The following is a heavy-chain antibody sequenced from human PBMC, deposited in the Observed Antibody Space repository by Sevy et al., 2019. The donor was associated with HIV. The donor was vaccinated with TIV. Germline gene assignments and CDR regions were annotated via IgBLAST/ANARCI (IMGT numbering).Heavy chain of an antibody. D-gene: IGHD5-18*01. Sequence: SDTLSLTCTVSGGSISSYYWSWIRQPPGKGLEWIGYIYYSGSTNYNPSLKSRVTISVDTSKNQFSLKLSSVTAADTAVYYCARGRNTAPPDYWGQGTLVTVSS. CDR2: IYYSGST. J-gene: IGHJ4*02. CDR3: ARGRNTAPPDY. V-gene: IGHV4-59*13. CDR1: GGSISSYY.